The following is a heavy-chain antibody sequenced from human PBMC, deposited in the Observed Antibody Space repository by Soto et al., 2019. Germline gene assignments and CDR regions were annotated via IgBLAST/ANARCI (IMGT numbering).Heavy chain of an antibody. Sequence: GGSLRLSCTASGFTFSSYSMNWVRQAPGKGLEWVAVISYDGGIKYHADSVKGRFTVSRDNSKNTVDLQMNSLRADDTAVYYCAKVAQGYHLISEYGMDVWGQGTTDTV. CDR2: ISYDGGIK. J-gene: IGHJ6*02. D-gene: IGHD3-16*02. CDR1: GFTFSSYS. CDR3: AKVAQGYHLISEYGMDV. V-gene: IGHV3-30*18.